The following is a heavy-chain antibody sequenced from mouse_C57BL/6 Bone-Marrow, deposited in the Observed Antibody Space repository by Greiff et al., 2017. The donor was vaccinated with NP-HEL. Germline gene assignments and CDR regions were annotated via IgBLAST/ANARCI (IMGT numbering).Heavy chain of an antibody. J-gene: IGHJ3*01. D-gene: IGHD1-1*01. CDR3: ARQDYGSSYDAY. CDR2: ISSGGSYT. V-gene: IGHV5-6*01. Sequence: EVQRVESGGDLVKPGGSLKLSCAASGFTFSSYGMSWVRQTPDKRLEWVSTISSGGSYTYYPDSVKGRFTISRDNAKNTLYLQMSSLKSEDTAMYYCARQDYGSSYDAYWGQGSLVTVSA. CDR1: GFTFSSYG.